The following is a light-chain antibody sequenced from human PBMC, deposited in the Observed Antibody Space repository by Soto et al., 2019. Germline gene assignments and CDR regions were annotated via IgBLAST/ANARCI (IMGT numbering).Light chain of an antibody. CDR1: QSVSSSY. Sequence: EIVLTQSPGTLSLSPGERATLSCRASQSVSSSYLAWYQQKPGQAPRLLNYGASSRATGIPDRFSGSGSGTDFTLTISRLEPEDFAVYYCQQYGSSPRVYTFGQGTKLEIK. J-gene: IGKJ2*01. CDR2: GAS. V-gene: IGKV3-20*01. CDR3: QQYGSSPRVYT.